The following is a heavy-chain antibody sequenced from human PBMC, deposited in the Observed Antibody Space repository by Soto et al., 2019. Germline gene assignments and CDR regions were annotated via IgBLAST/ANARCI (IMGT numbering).Heavy chain of an antibody. D-gene: IGHD2-15*01. CDR2: INAKSGNP. Sequence: QVQMVQSGAEVKKPGESVKVSCRASGYIFTDYYLHGVRQAPGQGFEWVGGINAKSGNPKYVPKFQGRVTVTRDTSTSTVYMELNRLTSDDTAVYFCASEDCRNNCLKGFGYWGQGTLVTVSS. J-gene: IGHJ4*02. V-gene: IGHV1-2*02. CDR1: GYIFTDYY. CDR3: ASEDCRNNCLKGFGY.